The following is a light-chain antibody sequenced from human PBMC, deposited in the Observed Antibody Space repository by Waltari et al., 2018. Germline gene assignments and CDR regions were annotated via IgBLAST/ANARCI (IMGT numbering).Light chain of an antibody. J-gene: IGKJ1*01. Sequence: AIQMTQSPSSLSASVGDRVTISCRASQGIGNDLGWYQQKPGTAPKLLIYAASTLQSGVPSRFSGGGSGTDFTLNISSLQPEDFATYYCLQDYKYPRTFGQGTKVEIK. CDR3: LQDYKYPRT. CDR1: QGIGND. V-gene: IGKV1-6*02. CDR2: AAS.